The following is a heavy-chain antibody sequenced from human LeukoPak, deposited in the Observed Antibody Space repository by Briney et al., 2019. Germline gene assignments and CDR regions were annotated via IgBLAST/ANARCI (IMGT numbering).Heavy chain of an antibody. V-gene: IGHV4-59*01. J-gene: IGHJ4*02. D-gene: IGHD2-2*01. CDR3: ARDLRSTSWAYYFDY. Sequence: SETLSLTCTVSGGSISSYYWSWIRQPPGKGLEWIGYIYYSGSTNYNPSLKSRVTISVDTSKNRFSLKLSSVTAADTAVYYCARDLRSTSWAYYFDYWGQGTLVTVSS. CDR1: GGSISSYY. CDR2: IYYSGST.